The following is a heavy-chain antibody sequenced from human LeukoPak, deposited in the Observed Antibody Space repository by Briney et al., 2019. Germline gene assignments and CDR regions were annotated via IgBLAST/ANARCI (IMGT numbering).Heavy chain of an antibody. Sequence: SQTLSLTCTVSGGSISSGSYYWSWIRQPPGKGLEWIGYIYYSGSTNYNPSLKSRGTISVDTSKNQFSLKLSSVTAADTAVYYCARLLPGYYYYMDVWGKGTTVTVSS. CDR3: ARLLPGYYYYMDV. J-gene: IGHJ6*03. CDR1: GGSISSGSYY. D-gene: IGHD2-15*01. CDR2: IYYSGST. V-gene: IGHV4-61*01.